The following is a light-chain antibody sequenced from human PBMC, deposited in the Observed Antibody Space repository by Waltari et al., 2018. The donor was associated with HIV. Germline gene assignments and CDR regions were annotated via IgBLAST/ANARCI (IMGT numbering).Light chain of an antibody. CDR2: YDS. J-gene: IGLJ1*01. V-gene: IGLV3-21*04. Sequence: SFVLTQPPSVSVAPGKTARIPCGGDNIETKSVHWYQQRPGQAPVLVISYDSDRPSGIPERFSGSNSGNTATLTISRVEAGDEADYFCQVWDSRNDHRVFGSGTKVTVL. CDR3: QVWDSRNDHRV. CDR1: NIETKS.